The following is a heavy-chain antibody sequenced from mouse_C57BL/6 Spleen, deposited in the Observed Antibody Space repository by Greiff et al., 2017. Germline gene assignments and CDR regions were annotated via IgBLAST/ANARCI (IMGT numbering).Heavy chain of an antibody. J-gene: IGHJ2*01. Sequence: EVQVVESGGGLVKPGGSLKLSCAASGFTFSSYAMSWVRQTPEKRLEWVATISDGGSYTYYPDNVKGRFTISRDNAKNNLYLQMSHLKSEDTAMYYCATGLFDYWGQGTTLTVSS. CDR1: GFTFSSYA. V-gene: IGHV5-4*01. CDR3: ATGLFDY. CDR2: ISDGGSYT.